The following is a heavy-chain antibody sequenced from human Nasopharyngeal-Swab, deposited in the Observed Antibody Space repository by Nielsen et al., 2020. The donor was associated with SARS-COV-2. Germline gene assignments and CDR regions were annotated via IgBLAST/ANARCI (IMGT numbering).Heavy chain of an antibody. D-gene: IGHD5-18*01. CDR1: GFTFSSYW. V-gene: IGHV3-7*03. Sequence: LSLTCAASGFTFSSYWMSWVRQAPGKGLEWVASIKQDGSEKYYVDSVKGQFTISRDNAKNSLYLQMNSLRAEDTAVYYCAKRGYSYVNKFDLWGQGTLVTVSS. CDR3: AKRGYSYVNKFDL. CDR2: IKQDGSEK. J-gene: IGHJ4*02.